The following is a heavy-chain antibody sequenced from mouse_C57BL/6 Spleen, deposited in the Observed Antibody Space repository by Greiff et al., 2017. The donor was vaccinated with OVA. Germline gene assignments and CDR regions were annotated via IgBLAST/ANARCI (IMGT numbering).Heavy chain of an antibody. D-gene: IGHD1-1*01. V-gene: IGHV1-82*01. CDR1: GYAFSSPW. CDR3: ALTTVVDSWFAY. J-gene: IGHJ3*01. Sequence: QVQLQQSGPELVKPGASVKISCKASGYAFSSPWMNWVKQRPGKGLEWIGRIYPGDGDTNYNGKFKGKATLTADKSSSTAYMQLSSLTSEDSAVYFCALTTVVDSWFAYWGQGTLVTVSA. CDR2: IYPGDGDT.